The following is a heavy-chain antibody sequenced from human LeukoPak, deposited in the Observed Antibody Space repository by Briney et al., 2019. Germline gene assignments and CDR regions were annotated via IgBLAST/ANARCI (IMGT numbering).Heavy chain of an antibody. CDR3: ARHPEVPYDILTGTPLPSAFDI. D-gene: IGHD3-9*01. CDR2: ISGRSGST. CDR1: GFTFSNYG. J-gene: IGHJ3*02. Sequence: PGGSLRLSCAASGFTFSNYGMSWVRQAPGKGLEWISGISGRSGSTNYADSVKGRFTISRDNSKNTLYLQTNSLRAEDTAVYYCARHPEVPYDILTGTPLPSAFDIWGQGTMVTVSS. V-gene: IGHV3-23*01.